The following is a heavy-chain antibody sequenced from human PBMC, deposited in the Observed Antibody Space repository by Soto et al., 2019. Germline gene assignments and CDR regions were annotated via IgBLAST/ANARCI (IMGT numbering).Heavy chain of an antibody. V-gene: IGHV3-74*01. Sequence: GGSLRLSCAASGFTFSNYWLHWVRQTPEKGLVWVSGINTDGTTTTYADSVKGRFTISRENAKNTMYLQMNSLGAEDTAVYYCARDRTSDWYRDFDYWGQGILVTVSS. CDR2: INTDGTTT. CDR3: ARDRTSDWYRDFDY. J-gene: IGHJ4*02. D-gene: IGHD3-9*01. CDR1: GFTFSNYW.